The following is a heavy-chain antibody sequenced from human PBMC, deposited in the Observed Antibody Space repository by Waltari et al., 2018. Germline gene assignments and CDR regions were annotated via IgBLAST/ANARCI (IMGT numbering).Heavy chain of an antibody. CDR1: GGSIRSNSYS. CDR2: IYYSGST. D-gene: IGHD2-2*01. CDR3: ARQYHHCSSTSCPWYFDY. V-gene: IGHV4-39*01. Sequence: QLQLQESRQGLVTPSETMALTCTVTGGSIRSNSYSWGWIRQPPGKGLEWIGSIYYSGSTYYNPSLKSRVTISVDTSKNQFSLKLSSVTAADTAVYYCARQYHHCSSTSCPWYFDYWGQGTLVTVSS. J-gene: IGHJ4*02.